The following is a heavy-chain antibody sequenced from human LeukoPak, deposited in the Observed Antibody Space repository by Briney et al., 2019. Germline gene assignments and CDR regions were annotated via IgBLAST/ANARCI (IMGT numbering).Heavy chain of an antibody. D-gene: IGHD6-13*01. Sequence: GGSLRLSCAASGFTFSSYAMSWVRQAPGKGLEWVSAISGSGGGTYYADSVKGRFTISRDNSKNTLYLQMNSLRAEDTAVYSCAKDSSSWPYYFDYWGQGTLDTVSS. V-gene: IGHV3-23*01. CDR3: AKDSSSWPYYFDY. J-gene: IGHJ4*02. CDR2: ISGSGGGT. CDR1: GFTFSSYA.